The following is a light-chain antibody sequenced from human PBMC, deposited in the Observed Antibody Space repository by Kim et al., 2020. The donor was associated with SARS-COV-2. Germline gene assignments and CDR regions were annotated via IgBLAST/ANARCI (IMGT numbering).Light chain of an antibody. V-gene: IGKV1-39*01. Sequence: DIQMTQSPSSLSASVGDRVTITCQASQNINNYLNWYQQKPGKAPKLLMYAASSLQSGVPSRFSGSGSGIDFTFTISSLQPEDFATYYCQQSYSSPYTFGQGTKLEI. CDR2: AAS. CDR3: QQSYSSPYT. CDR1: QNINNY. J-gene: IGKJ2*01.